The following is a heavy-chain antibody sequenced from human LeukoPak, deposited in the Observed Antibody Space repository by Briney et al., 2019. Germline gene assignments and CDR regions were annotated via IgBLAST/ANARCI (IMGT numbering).Heavy chain of an antibody. V-gene: IGHV3-21*01. CDR2: ISSSSSYI. D-gene: IGHD2-21*02. J-gene: IGHJ4*02. CDR3: ARPFEVQAYCGGDCYSSFDY. CDR1: GFTFDDYA. Sequence: GGSLRLSCAASGFTFDDYAMHWVRQAPGKGLEWVSSISSSSSYIYYADSVKGRFTISGDNAKNSLYLQMNSLRAEDTAVYYSARPFEVQAYCGGDCYSSFDYWGQGTLVTVSS.